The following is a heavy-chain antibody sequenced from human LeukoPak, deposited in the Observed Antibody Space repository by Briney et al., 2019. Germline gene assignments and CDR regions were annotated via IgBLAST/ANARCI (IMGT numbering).Heavy chain of an antibody. V-gene: IGHV3-30*02. CDR2: IRYDGSNK. J-gene: IGHJ5*02. Sequence: VGSLRLSCAASGFTFSSYGMHWVRQAPGKGLQWVAFIRYDGSNKYYADSVKGRFTISRDNSKNTLYLLMNSLRAEDTAVYYCAKPDYCSSTSCYRWFDPWGQGTLVTVSS. CDR1: GFTFSSYG. CDR3: AKPDYCSSTSCYRWFDP. D-gene: IGHD2-2*01.